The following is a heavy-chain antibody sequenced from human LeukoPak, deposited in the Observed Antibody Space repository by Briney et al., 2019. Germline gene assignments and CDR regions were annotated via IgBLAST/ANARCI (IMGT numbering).Heavy chain of an antibody. CDR2: ISSSSSTI. CDR3: ARVGGGYCSSTSCYNMDV. D-gene: IGHD2-2*02. V-gene: IGHV3-48*01. CDR1: GFTFSSYS. J-gene: IGHJ6*03. Sequence: GGSLRLSCAASGFTFSSYSMNWVRQAPGKGLEWVLYISSSSSTIYYADSVKGRFTISRDNAKNSLYLQMNSLRAEDTAVYYCARVGGGYCSSTSCYNMDVWGKGTTVTVSS.